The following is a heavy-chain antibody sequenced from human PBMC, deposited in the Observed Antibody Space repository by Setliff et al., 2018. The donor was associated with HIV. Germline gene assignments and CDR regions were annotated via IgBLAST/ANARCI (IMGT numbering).Heavy chain of an antibody. CDR1: GASISSSNSY. D-gene: IGHD2-2*01. Sequence: SETLSLTCSVYGASISSSNSYWGWIRKPPGKRMEWLGGIYSSESTPYNPSLSRRRTISVDTSKNQVSLRLSSVTAADTGVYYCARHRDPHGTSWIFYYYYMDLWGGGTTVTVSS. J-gene: IGHJ6*03. CDR3: ARHRDPHGTSWIFYYYYMDL. V-gene: IGHV4-39*01. CDR2: IYSSEST.